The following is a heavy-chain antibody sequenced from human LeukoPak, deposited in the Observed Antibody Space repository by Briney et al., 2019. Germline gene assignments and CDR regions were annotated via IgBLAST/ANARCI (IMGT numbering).Heavy chain of an antibody. CDR2: ISSSSSYI. D-gene: IGHD3-22*01. CDR3: AREYYYDSSGSPNCMDV. J-gene: IGHJ6*03. Sequence: GGSLRLSCAASGFTFSSYSMNWVRQAPGKGLEWVSSISSSSSYIYYADSVKGRFTISSDNAKNSLYLQMNSLRAEDTAVYYCAREYYYDSSGSPNCMDVWGKGTTVTVSS. V-gene: IGHV3-21*01. CDR1: GFTFSSYS.